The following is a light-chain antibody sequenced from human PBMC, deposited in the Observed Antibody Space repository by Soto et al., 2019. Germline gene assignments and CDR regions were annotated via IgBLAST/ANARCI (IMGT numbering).Light chain of an antibody. J-gene: IGKJ4*01. Sequence: DLQMTQSPSSLSASVGDRVTITCRASQGISNYLAWYQQIPGKVPKLLISAASTLQSGVPSRFSGSGSVTDFTLTISSLQPEDVATYYCQKYTNVPAFGGGTKVEIK. CDR3: QKYTNVPA. V-gene: IGKV1-27*01. CDR2: AAS. CDR1: QGISNY.